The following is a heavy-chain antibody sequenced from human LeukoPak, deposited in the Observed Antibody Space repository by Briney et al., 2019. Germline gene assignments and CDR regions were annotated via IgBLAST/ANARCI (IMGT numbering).Heavy chain of an antibody. J-gene: IGHJ4*02. CDR1: GGSISSYY. CDR3: ARLGGSSSRPHLDY. Sequence: PSETLSLTCTVSGGSISSYYWSWIRQPPGKGLEWIGYIYYSGSTNYNPSLKSRVTISVDTSKNQFSLKLSSVTAADTAVYYCARLGGSSSRPHLDYWGQGTLVTVSS. V-gene: IGHV4-59*08. CDR2: IYYSGST. D-gene: IGHD6-13*01.